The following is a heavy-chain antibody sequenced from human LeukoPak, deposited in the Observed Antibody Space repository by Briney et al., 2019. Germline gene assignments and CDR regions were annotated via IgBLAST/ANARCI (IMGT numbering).Heavy chain of an antibody. J-gene: IGHJ6*03. V-gene: IGHV6-1*01. CDR3: AREYSSSSGVSYYYYYYMDV. Sequence: SQTLSLTCAISGDSVSSNSAAWNWIRQSPSRGLEWLGRTYYRSKWYSDYAVSVKSRITINPDTSKNQFSLQLNSVTPEDTAVYYCAREYSSSSGVSYYYYYYMDVWGKGTTVTVSS. CDR1: GDSVSSNSAA. D-gene: IGHD6-6*01. CDR2: TYYRSKWYS.